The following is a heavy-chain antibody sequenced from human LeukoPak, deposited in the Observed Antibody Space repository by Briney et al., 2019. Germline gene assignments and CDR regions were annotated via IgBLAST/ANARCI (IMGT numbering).Heavy chain of an antibody. D-gene: IGHD3-3*01. CDR3: ARVIDFWLEYYFDY. CDR1: GFTFSDYY. CDR2: ISSSGSTI. Sequence: GGSLRLSCAASGFTFSDYYMIWIRQAPGKGLEWVSYISSSGSTIYYADSVKGRFTISRDNAKNSLYLQANSLRAEDTAVYYCARVIDFWLEYYFDYWGQGTLVTVSS. J-gene: IGHJ4*02. V-gene: IGHV3-11*04.